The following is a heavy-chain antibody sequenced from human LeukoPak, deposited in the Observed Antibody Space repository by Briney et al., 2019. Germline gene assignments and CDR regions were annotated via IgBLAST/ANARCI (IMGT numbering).Heavy chain of an antibody. Sequence: GGSLRLSCAASGFTFTDYYMSWIRQAPGKGLEWVSYITSSGTTIYYADSVKGRFTISRDNAKNSLDLQMNSLRAEDTAVYYCARGVRGSYRYEAYYFDYWGQGTLVTVSS. CDR1: GFTFTDYY. V-gene: IGHV3-11*04. CDR3: ARGVRGSYRYEAYYFDY. CDR2: ITSSGTTI. J-gene: IGHJ4*02. D-gene: IGHD3-16*02.